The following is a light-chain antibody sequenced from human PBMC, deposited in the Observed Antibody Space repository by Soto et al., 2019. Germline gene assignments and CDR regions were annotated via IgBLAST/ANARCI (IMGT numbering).Light chain of an antibody. CDR3: QTWGTGHWV. J-gene: IGLJ3*02. V-gene: IGLV4-69*01. CDR1: SGHSNYA. CDR2: LNSDGSH. Sequence: QAVVTQSPSASASLGASVKLTCTLSSGHSNYAIAWQQHQPEKGPRYLMKLNSDGSHSKGNGIPDRFSGSSSGAERYLTISSLQSEDEADYYCQTWGTGHWVFGGGTKLTVL.